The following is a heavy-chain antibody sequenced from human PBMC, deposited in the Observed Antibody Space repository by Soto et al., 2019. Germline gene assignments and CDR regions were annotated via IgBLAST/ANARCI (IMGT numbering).Heavy chain of an antibody. D-gene: IGHD3-9*01. CDR1: GYTFTAYY. J-gene: IGHJ3*02. V-gene: IGHV1-2*06. CDR2: IYPNSGAT. Sequence: ASVKVSGKTSGYTFTAYYLHWVRQARGEGLEWMGRIYPNSGATNYAQKFQGRVTMTTDTSIRTVYMELSRLRSDDTAVYYCARDSHYDILTGYSRNACDMWGQGTMVTVSS. CDR3: ARDSHYDILTGYSRNACDM.